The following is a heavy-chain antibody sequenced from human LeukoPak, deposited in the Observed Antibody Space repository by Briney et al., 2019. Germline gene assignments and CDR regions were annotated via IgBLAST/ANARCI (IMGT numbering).Heavy chain of an antibody. CDR3: ARDASADILTGYYLRKNPPPTY. CDR2: ISSSSSYI. CDR1: GFTFSSYS. V-gene: IGHV3-21*01. Sequence: GGSLRLSCAASGFTFSSYSMNWVRQAPGKGLEWVSSISSSSSYIYYADPVKGRFTISRDNAKNSLYLQMNSLRAEDTAVYYCARDASADILTGYYLRKNPPPTYWGQGTLVTVSS. J-gene: IGHJ4*02. D-gene: IGHD3-9*01.